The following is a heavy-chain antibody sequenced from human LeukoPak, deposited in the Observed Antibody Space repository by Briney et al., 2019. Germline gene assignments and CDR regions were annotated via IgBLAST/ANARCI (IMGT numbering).Heavy chain of an antibody. Sequence: SETLSLTCTVSVGSISSYYWSWIRQPPGKGLEWIGYIYYSGSTNYNPSLKSRVTISVDTSKNQFSLKLSSVTAADTAVYYCARAYCGGDCYRGWFDPWGQGTLVTVSS. CDR2: IYYSGST. J-gene: IGHJ5*02. D-gene: IGHD2-21*02. V-gene: IGHV4-59*01. CDR1: VGSISSYY. CDR3: ARAYCGGDCYRGWFDP.